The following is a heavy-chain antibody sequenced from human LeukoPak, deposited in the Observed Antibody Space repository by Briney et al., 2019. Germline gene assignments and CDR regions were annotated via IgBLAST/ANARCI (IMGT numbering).Heavy chain of an antibody. Sequence: KSGGSLRLSCAASGFSFTSYNMNWVRQAPRKGLEWVSSISISSKYIYYADSVKGRFTISRDNAKTSLYLQMNSLTAEDTAVYYCARGTFARGFDYWGQGTLVTVSS. V-gene: IGHV3-21*01. CDR1: GFSFTSYN. CDR2: ISISSKYI. CDR3: ARGTFARGFDY. J-gene: IGHJ4*02.